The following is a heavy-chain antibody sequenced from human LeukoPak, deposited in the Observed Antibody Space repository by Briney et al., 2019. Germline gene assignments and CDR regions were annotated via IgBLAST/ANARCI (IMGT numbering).Heavy chain of an antibody. V-gene: IGHV4-59*01. CDR2: IYYSGST. CDR3: AREGELLSGMDV. D-gene: IGHD1-26*01. Sequence: KPSGTLSLTCTVSGGSISSYYWSWIRQPPGKGLEWIGYIYYSGSTNYNPSLKSRVTISVDTSKNQFSLKLSSVTAADTAVYYCAREGELLSGMDVWGQGTTVTVSS. J-gene: IGHJ6*02. CDR1: GGSISSYY.